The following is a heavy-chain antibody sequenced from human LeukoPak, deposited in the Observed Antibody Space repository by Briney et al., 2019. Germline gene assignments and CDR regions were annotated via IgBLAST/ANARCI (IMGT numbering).Heavy chain of an antibody. CDR3: ARDLSHCSGGTCFSAHFDY. CDR2: INTDMSST. V-gene: IGHV3-74*01. Sequence: GGSLRLSCAASGFTFSDYWMHWVRQAPGKGLVWVPRINTDMSSTIYTDSVKGRFTISRDNAKNTLYLQMNSLRAEDTAVYYCARDLSHCSGGTCFSAHFDYWGLGTLVTVSS. J-gene: IGHJ4*02. D-gene: IGHD2-15*01. CDR1: GFTFSDYW.